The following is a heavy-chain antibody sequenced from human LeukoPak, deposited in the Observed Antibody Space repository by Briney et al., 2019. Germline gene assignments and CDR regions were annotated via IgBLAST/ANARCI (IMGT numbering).Heavy chain of an antibody. V-gene: IGHV1-18*01. Sequence: GASVKVSCTASGYTFTSYGISWVRQAPGQGLEWMGWISACNGNTNYAQKLQGRVTMTTDTSTSTAYMELRSLRSDDTAVYYCARVAGIYYYGSGSYFFDPWGQGTLVTVSS. J-gene: IGHJ5*02. CDR3: ARVAGIYYYGSGSYFFDP. D-gene: IGHD3-10*01. CDR2: ISACNGNT. CDR1: GYTFTSYG.